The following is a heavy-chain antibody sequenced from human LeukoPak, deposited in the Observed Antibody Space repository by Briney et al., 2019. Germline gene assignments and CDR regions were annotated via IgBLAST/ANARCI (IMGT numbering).Heavy chain of an antibody. CDR3: ARATLKLGIDY. V-gene: IGHV4-31*03. J-gene: IGHJ4*02. CDR1: GGSISSGGYY. Sequence: SETLSLTCTVSGGSISSGGYYRSWIRQHPGKGLEWIGYIFYGGSTYYNPSLKSRVTISVDTSTNQFSLNLSSVTAADTAVYYCARATLKLGIDYWGQGTLVTVSS. CDR2: IFYGGST. D-gene: IGHD7-27*01.